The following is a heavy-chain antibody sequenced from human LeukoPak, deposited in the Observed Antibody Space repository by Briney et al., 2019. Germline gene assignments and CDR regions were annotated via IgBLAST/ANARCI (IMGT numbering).Heavy chain of an antibody. V-gene: IGHV1-69*05. Sequence: ASVKVSCKASGGTFSSYAISWVRQAPGQGLEWMGGIIPIFGTANYAQKFQGRVTTTTDESTSTAYMELSSLRSEDTAVYYCAMPRYCTNGVCYHGSREYYFDYWGQGTLVTVSS. CDR3: AMPRYCTNGVCYHGSREYYFDY. CDR2: IIPIFGTA. J-gene: IGHJ4*02. D-gene: IGHD2-8*01. CDR1: GGTFSSYA.